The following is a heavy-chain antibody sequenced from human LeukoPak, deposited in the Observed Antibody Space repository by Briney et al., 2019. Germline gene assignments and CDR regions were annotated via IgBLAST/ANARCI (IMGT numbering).Heavy chain of an antibody. CDR3: AKDGLPRADF. CDR2: ISGGGGST. J-gene: IGHJ4*02. Sequence: PGGSLRLSCAGSGFSFSSFALTWVRQAPGKGLEWVSSISGGGGSTYYADSVKGRCTISRDNSKNTLYVQMSNVTAEDTAVYYCAKDGLPRADFWGQGTLATVSS. CDR1: GFSFSSFA. V-gene: IGHV3-23*01.